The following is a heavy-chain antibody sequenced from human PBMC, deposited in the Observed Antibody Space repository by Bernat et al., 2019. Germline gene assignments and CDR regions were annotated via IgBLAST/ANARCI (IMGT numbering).Heavy chain of an antibody. J-gene: IGHJ6*03. D-gene: IGHD3-16*01. CDR3: AKGLGGNGIFYYYMDV. CDR2: VSNSGGRT. Sequence: EVQLLESGGGLVQPGGSLRLSCAASGFTFSTYAMTWVRQAPGKGLEWLSGVSNSGGRTYCADSDKGRFTISRDNSKNTLYLQMISLRAEDSAVYYCAKGLGGNGIFYYYMDVWGEGTTVTVSS. V-gene: IGHV3-23*01. CDR1: GFTFSTYA.